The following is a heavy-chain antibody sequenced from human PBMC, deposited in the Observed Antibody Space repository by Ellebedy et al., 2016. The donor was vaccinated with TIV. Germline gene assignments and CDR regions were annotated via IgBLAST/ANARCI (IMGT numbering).Heavy chain of an antibody. CDR1: GFTFSSYS. CDR2: ISSSSSYI. Sequence: PGGSLRLSCAASGFTFSSYSMNWVRQAPGKGLEWVSSISSSSSYIYYADSVKGRFTISRDNAKNSLYLQMNSLRAEDTAVYYCARDRVEDFPPDNWGQGTLVTVSS. J-gene: IGHJ4*02. CDR3: ARDRVEDFPPDN. V-gene: IGHV3-21*01. D-gene: IGHD3-3*01.